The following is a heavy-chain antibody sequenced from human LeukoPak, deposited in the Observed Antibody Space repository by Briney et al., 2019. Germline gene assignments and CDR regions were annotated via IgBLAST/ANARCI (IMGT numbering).Heavy chain of an antibody. CDR2: INHSGST. Sequence: SETLSLTCAVYGGSFSGYYWSWIRRPPGKGLEWIGEINHSGSTNYNPSLKSRVTISVDTSKNQFSLKLSSVTAADTAVYYCARADYASSNSSWGQGTLVTVSS. CDR3: ARADYASSNSS. V-gene: IGHV4-34*01. J-gene: IGHJ5*02. CDR1: GGSFSGYY. D-gene: IGHD2-2*01.